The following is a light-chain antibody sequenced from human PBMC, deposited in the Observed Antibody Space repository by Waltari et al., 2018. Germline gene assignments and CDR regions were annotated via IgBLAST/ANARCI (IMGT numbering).Light chain of an antibody. V-gene: IGLV1-40*01. J-gene: IGLJ2*01. CDR2: DNN. CDR3: QSYDTSLNAV. CDR1: SSNIGEGYD. Sequence: QSVLTQPPSMSGAPGQRVTISCTGSSSNIGEGYDVHWYQRLPGAAPQVILYDNNNRPSGVPDRFSGSKSGTSATLAITGLQAEDEADYYCQSYDTSLNAVFGGGTKLTVL.